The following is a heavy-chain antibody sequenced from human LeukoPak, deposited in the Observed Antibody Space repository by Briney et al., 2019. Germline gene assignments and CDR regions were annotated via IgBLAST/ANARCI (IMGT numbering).Heavy chain of an antibody. Sequence: GGSLRLSCAASGFTFSSYWMHWVRQAPGKGLVWVSRINSDGSSTSYADSVKGRSTISRDNAKNTLYLQMNSLRAEDTAVYYCARALTVADYYFDYWGQGTLVTVSS. CDR2: INSDGSST. J-gene: IGHJ4*02. D-gene: IGHD6-19*01. CDR3: ARALTVADYYFDY. V-gene: IGHV3-74*01. CDR1: GFTFSSYW.